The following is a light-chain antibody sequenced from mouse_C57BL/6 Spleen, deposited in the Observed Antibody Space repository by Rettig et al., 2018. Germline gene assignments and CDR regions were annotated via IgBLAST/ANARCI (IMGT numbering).Light chain of an antibody. J-gene: IGKJ5*01. CDR2: WAS. V-gene: IGKV6-23*01. CDR3: QQYSSYPLT. Sequence: DIVMTQSHKFMSTSVGDRVSITCKASQDVDTSVAWYQQKPGQSPKLLIYWASTRHTGVPDRFTGSGSGTDFSLTISNVQSEDLADYFCQQYSSYPLTFGAGTKLELK. CDR1: QDVDTS.